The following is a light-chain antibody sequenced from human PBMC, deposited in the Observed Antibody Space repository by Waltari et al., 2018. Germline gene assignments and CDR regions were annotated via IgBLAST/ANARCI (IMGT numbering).Light chain of an antibody. CDR1: SIDVGRYKD. J-gene: IGLJ1*01. Sequence: QSALTQPPSASGSPGQSITISCTGTSIDVGRYKDLSWYQQHPGKAPKLIIYEVNKRSSGVPDRFSGSKSGNTASLTVSGLQAEDEADYYCSSYDGSNYLGLFGTGTKVTIL. V-gene: IGLV2-8*01. CDR3: SSYDGSNYLGL. CDR2: EVN.